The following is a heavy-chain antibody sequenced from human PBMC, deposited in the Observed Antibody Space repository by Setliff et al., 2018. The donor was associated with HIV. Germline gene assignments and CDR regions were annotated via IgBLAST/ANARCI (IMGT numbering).Heavy chain of an antibody. V-gene: IGHV1-69*13. Sequence: ASVKVSCKASGGTFSSFAISWVRQAPGQGLEWMGGVTPIFGTSNYAQNFQGRVTITADESTRTAYMELSSLRSEDTAIYYCATDGIGGWLRPMPDYWGQGTQVTVSS. D-gene: IGHD5-12*01. CDR2: VTPIFGTS. J-gene: IGHJ4*02. CDR3: ATDGIGGWLRPMPDY. CDR1: GGTFSSFA.